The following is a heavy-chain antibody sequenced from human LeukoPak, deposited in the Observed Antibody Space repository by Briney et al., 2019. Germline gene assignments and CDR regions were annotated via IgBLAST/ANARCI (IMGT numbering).Heavy chain of an antibody. D-gene: IGHD2-15*01. Sequence: ASVKVSCMASGYTFTGYYMHWVRQAPGQGLEWMGWINPNSGGTNYAQKFQGRVTMTRDTSISTAYMELSRLRSDDTAVYYCARGGYCSGGSCSSKNWFDPWGQGTLVTVSS. J-gene: IGHJ5*02. CDR3: ARGGYCSGGSCSSKNWFDP. CDR2: INPNSGGT. CDR1: GYTFTGYY. V-gene: IGHV1-2*02.